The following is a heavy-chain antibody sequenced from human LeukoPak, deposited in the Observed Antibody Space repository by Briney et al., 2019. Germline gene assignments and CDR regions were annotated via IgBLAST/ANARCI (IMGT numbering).Heavy chain of an antibody. CDR1: GYTFTGYY. Sequence: ASVKVSCKASGYTFTGYYMHWVRQAPGQGLEWMGWINPNSGGTNYAQKFQGRVTMTRDTSISTAYMELSRLRSDDTAVYYCAREKVADHPVDYWGQGSLVTVSS. D-gene: IGHD6-19*01. CDR2: INPNSGGT. J-gene: IGHJ4*02. CDR3: AREKVADHPVDY. V-gene: IGHV1-2*02.